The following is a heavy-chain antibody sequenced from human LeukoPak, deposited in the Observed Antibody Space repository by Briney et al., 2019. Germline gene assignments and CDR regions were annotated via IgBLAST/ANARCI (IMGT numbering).Heavy chain of an antibody. CDR1: GGSISSSNW. CDR3: ARDRPYSSSWYWFDT. J-gene: IGHJ5*02. D-gene: IGHD6-13*01. CDR2: IYHSGST. V-gene: IGHV4-4*02. Sequence: SETLSLTCAVSGGSISSSNWWSWVRQPPGKGLEWIGEIYHSGSTNYNPSLKSRVTISVDKSKNQFSLKLSSVTAADTAVYYCARDRPYSSSWYWFDTWGQGTLVTVSS.